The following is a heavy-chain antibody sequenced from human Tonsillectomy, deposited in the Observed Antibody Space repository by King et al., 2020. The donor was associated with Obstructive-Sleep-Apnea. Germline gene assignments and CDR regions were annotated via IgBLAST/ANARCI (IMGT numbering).Heavy chain of an antibody. Sequence: VQLVESGGGVVQPGRSLRLSCAASGFTFNTYAMHWVRQAPGKGLEWVAVISYDGSNKYYADSVKGRFTISRDNSKNTLYLQMNSLRAEDTAVNYCARGFSVVPAAGDGFDIWGQGTMVTVSS. V-gene: IGHV3-30*04. CDR1: GFTFNTYA. CDR2: ISYDGSNK. J-gene: IGHJ3*02. D-gene: IGHD2-2*01. CDR3: ARGFSVVPAAGDGFDI.